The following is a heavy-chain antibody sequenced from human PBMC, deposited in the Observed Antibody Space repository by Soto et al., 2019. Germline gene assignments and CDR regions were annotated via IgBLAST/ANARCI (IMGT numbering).Heavy chain of an antibody. Sequence: EVQLLESGGGLVQPGGSLRLSCAASGFTFSSYAMNWVRQAPGKGLEWVSVISGSGGSTYYADSVKGRFTISRDNSKNTVYLQMNSLRAEDPAVYYCARRSSGWDFDYWGQGALVTVSS. CDR3: ARRSSGWDFDY. D-gene: IGHD6-19*01. CDR2: ISGSGGST. J-gene: IGHJ4*02. CDR1: GFTFSSYA. V-gene: IGHV3-23*01.